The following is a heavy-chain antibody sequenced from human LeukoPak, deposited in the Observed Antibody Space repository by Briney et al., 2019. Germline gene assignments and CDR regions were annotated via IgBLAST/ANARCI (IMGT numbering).Heavy chain of an antibody. J-gene: IGHJ3*02. V-gene: IGHV4-59*08. Sequence: PSETLSLTCTVSGDSISSYYWSWIRQPPGKGLEWIGYIYYSGGTDYNPSLKSRVTISVDTSKNQFSLKLRSVTAAGTAVYYCARHVTISGPYDASDIWGQGTMVTVS. CDR1: GDSISSYY. CDR2: IYYSGGT. D-gene: IGHD5-24*01. CDR3: ARHVTISGPYDASDI.